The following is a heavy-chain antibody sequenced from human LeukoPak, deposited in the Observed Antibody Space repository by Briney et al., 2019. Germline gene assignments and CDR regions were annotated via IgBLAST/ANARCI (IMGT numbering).Heavy chain of an antibody. V-gene: IGHV4-34*01. CDR2: INDIGNT. J-gene: IGHJ6*03. D-gene: IGHD3-10*01. Sequence: PSETLSLTCAVYGGSFSGYYWSWIRQPPGKGLEWIGEINDIGNTNYVPSLRSRVTISVDTSKNQFSLSLTSATAADTAVYFCARLGSVGYYNYQYMDIWGNGTTVTVSS. CDR1: GGSFSGYY. CDR3: ARLGSVGYYNYQYMDI.